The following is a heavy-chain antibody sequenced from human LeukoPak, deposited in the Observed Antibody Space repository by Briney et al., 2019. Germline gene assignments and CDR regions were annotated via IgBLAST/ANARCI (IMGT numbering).Heavy chain of an antibody. Sequence: GRSLRLSCAASGFTFSSYGMHWVRQAPGRGLEWVAVISYDGSNKYYADSVKGRFTISRDNSKNTLYLQMNSLRAEDTAVYCCAKPPGHYYDSSGFDYWGQGTLVTVSS. D-gene: IGHD3-22*01. CDR3: AKPPGHYYDSSGFDY. CDR1: GFTFSSYG. V-gene: IGHV3-30*18. J-gene: IGHJ4*02. CDR2: ISYDGSNK.